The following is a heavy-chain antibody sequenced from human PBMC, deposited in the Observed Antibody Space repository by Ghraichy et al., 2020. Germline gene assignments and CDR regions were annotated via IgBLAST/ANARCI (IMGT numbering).Heavy chain of an antibody. Sequence: SETLSLTCAVSGGSISSSNWWSWVRQPPGKGLEWIGEIYHSGSTNYNPSLKSRVTISVDKSKNQFSLKLSSVTAADTAVYYCARGALGVVITGETINWFDPWGQGTLVTVSS. V-gene: IGHV4-4*02. CDR1: GGSISSSNW. J-gene: IGHJ5*02. CDR2: IYHSGST. D-gene: IGHD3-22*01. CDR3: ARGALGVVITGETINWFDP.